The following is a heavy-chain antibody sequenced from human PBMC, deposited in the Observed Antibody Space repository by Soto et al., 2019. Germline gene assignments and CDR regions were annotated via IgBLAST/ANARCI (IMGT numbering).Heavy chain of an antibody. CDR3: ARDVKIGYSYGWNYYYGMDV. CDR2: IYTSGST. V-gene: IGHV4-4*07. Sequence: QVQLQESGPGLVKPSETLSLTCTVSGGSISSYYWSWIRQPAGKGLEWIGRIYTSGSTNYNPSLKSRVTMSVDTSKNQFSLKLSSVTAADTAVYYCARDVKIGYSYGWNYYYGMDVWGQGTTVTVSS. J-gene: IGHJ6*02. CDR1: GGSISSYY. D-gene: IGHD5-18*01.